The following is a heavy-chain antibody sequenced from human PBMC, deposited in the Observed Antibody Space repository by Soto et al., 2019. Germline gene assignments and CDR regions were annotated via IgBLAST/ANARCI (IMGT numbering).Heavy chain of an antibody. D-gene: IGHD3-22*01. J-gene: IGHJ4*02. CDR3: ARVSYYDSSGYYVDY. Sequence: SETLSLTCAVYGGSFSGYYWSWIRQPPGKGLEWIGEINHSGSTNYNPSLKSRVTISVDTSKSQFSLKLSSVTAADTAVYYCARVSYYDSSGYYVDYWGQGTLVTVLL. CDR1: GGSFSGYY. CDR2: INHSGST. V-gene: IGHV4-34*01.